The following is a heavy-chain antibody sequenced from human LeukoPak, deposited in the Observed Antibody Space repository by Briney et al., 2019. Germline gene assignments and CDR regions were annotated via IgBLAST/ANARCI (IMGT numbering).Heavy chain of an antibody. D-gene: IGHD6-6*01. J-gene: IGHJ3*02. CDR1: GGSISSGGYY. V-gene: IGHV4-31*03. Sequence: SETLSLTCTVSGGSISSGGYYWSWIRQHPGKGLEWVGYIYYSGSTYYNPSLKSRVTISVDTSKNQFSLKLSSVTAADTAVYYCARARVAARPDDAFDIWGQGTMVTVSS. CDR2: IYYSGST. CDR3: ARARVAARPDDAFDI.